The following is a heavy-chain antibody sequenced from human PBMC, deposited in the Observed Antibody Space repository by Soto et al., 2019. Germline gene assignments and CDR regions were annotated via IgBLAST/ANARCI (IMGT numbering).Heavy chain of an antibody. CDR3: AKQTVELSLGGFDP. Sequence: QVRLVQSGAEVQKPGASVKLSCEASGYTFANYYVHWVRQAPGQGLEWMGKINPSGGATTYAQKFQGRGTISWDGFAKSVYMEMRRLSGDDTAVFHCAKQTVELSLGGFDPWGQGTLVTVSS. J-gene: IGHJ5*02. V-gene: IGHV1-46*01. D-gene: IGHD3-10*01. CDR1: GYTFANYY. CDR2: INPSGGAT.